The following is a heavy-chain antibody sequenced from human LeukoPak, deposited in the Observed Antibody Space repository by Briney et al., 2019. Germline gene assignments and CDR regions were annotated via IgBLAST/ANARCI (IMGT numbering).Heavy chain of an antibody. CDR1: GFTFSSYS. Sequence: GGSLRLSCAASGFTFSSYSMNWVRQAPGKGLEWVSYISSFSSTIYYADSVMGRFTISRDNAKNSLYLQMNSLRAEDTAVYYCAELGITMIGGVWGKGTTVTISS. J-gene: IGHJ6*04. D-gene: IGHD3-10*02. CDR2: ISSFSSTI. CDR3: AELGITMIGGV. V-gene: IGHV3-48*04.